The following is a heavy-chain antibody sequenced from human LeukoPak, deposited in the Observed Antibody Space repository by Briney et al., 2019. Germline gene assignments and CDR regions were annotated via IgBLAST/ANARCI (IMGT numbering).Heavy chain of an antibody. CDR1: GFTFSSYA. V-gene: IGHV3-23*01. CDR2: ISGSGGST. D-gene: IGHD3-10*01. J-gene: IGHJ6*02. CDR3: AKLLWFGEEYYYGMDV. Sequence: GGSLRLSCAASGFTFSSYAMSWVRQAPGKGLEWVSAISGSGGSTYYADSAKGRFTISRDNSKNTLYLQMNSLRAEDTAVYYCAKLLWFGEEYYYGMDVWGQGTTVTVSS.